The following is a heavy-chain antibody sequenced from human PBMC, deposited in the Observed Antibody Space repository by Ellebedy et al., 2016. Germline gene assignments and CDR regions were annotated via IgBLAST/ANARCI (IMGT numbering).Heavy chain of an antibody. D-gene: IGHD4-17*01. V-gene: IGHV3-23*01. CDR1: GFTFSSYV. CDR2: ISRTDDST. CDR3: AKDRDDDGDYVFDS. J-gene: IGHJ4*02. Sequence: GESLKISCTASGFTFSSYVMSWVRQAPGQGLQWVSGISRTDDSTYYADSVKGRFTISRDDPKNTLYLQMNNLRVEDTAVYYCAKDRDDDGDYVFDSWGQGTLVTVSS.